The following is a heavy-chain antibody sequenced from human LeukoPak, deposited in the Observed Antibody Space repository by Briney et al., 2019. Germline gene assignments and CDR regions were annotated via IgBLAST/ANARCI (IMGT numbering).Heavy chain of an antibody. J-gene: IGHJ6*03. CDR2: ISGSGGST. Sequence: GGSLRLSCAASGFTFSSYAMSWVRQAPGKGLEWVSAISGSGGSTYYADPVKGRFTISRDNSKNTLYLQMNSLGAEDTAVYYCARNALCSSTSCYGGYYYYYMDVWGKGTTVTVSS. CDR1: GFTFSSYA. CDR3: ARNALCSSTSCYGGYYYYYMDV. D-gene: IGHD2-2*01. V-gene: IGHV3-23*01.